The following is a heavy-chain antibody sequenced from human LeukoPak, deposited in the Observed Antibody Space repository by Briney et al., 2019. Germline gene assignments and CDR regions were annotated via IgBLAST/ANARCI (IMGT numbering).Heavy chain of an antibody. CDR2: IKSKTDGGTT. V-gene: IGHV3-15*01. Sequence: PGGSLRLSCAASGFTFSNAWMSWVRQAPGKGLEWVGRIKSKTDGGTTDYAAPVKGRFTISRDDSKNTLYLQMNSLKTEDTAVYYCTRRGYSGYASPISYMDVWGKGTTVTVSS. CDR1: GFTFSNAW. J-gene: IGHJ6*03. CDR3: TRRGYSGYASPISYMDV. D-gene: IGHD5-12*01.